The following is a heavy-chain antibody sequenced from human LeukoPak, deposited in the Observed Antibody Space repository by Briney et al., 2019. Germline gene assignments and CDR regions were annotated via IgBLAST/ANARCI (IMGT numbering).Heavy chain of an antibody. CDR2: IYYSVST. J-gene: IGHJ4*02. D-gene: IGHD2-2*01. CDR1: GGSISSYY. CDR3: AREAPYCSSTSCYWAYFDY. Sequence: PSETLSLTCTVSGGSISSYYWSWIRQPPGKGLEWIGYIYYSVSTNYNPSLKSRVTISVDTSKNQFSLKLSSVTAADTAVYYCAREAPYCSSTSCYWAYFDYWGQGTLVTVSS. V-gene: IGHV4-59*01.